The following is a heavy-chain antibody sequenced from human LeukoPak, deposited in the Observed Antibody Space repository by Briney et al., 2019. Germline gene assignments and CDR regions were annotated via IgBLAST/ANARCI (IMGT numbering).Heavy chain of an antibody. CDR3: ARAGYYRFDY. J-gene: IGHJ4*02. Sequence: GGSLRLSCVASGFTFSTYTMTWVRQAPGKGLEWVSRMNSDGTTSNYADSVKGRFTISRDNAKNTLYLEMNSLGVEDTAAYYCARAGYYRFDYWGPGTLVTVSS. CDR2: MNSDGTTS. V-gene: IGHV3-74*01. CDR1: GFTFSTYT. D-gene: IGHD1-26*01.